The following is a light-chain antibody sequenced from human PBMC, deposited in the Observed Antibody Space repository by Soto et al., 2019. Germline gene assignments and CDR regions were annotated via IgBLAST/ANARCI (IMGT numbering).Light chain of an antibody. V-gene: IGLV2-11*01. Sequence: QSALTQPRSVSGSPGQSVAISCTGTSSDVGGYNYVSWYQQHPGKAPKLMIYDVTKRPSGVPDRFSASKSGNTASLTISGLQADDEADYYCCSYAGSYSYVFGNGTRSPS. J-gene: IGLJ1*01. CDR2: DVT. CDR1: SSDVGGYNY. CDR3: CSYAGSYSYV.